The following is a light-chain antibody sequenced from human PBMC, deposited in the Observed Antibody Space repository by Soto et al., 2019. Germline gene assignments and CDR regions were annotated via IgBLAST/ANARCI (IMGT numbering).Light chain of an antibody. J-gene: IGKJ1*01. Sequence: DIQMTQSPSTLSASVGDRVTITCRASQYIHNYLAWYQQKPGEAPKLLIYEAANLESGVPSRFSGSGTATEFTLTISSLQADDFATYYCQQSNNYPWTFGQGTRVEI. V-gene: IGKV1-5*03. CDR1: QYIHNY. CDR2: EAA. CDR3: QQSNNYPWT.